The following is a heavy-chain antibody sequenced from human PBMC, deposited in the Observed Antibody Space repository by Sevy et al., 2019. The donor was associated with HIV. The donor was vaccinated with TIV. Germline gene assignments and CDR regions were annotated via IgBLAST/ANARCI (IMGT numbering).Heavy chain of an antibody. CDR2: ISYDGSNK. Sequence: GESLKISCAASGFTFSSYAMHWVRQAPGKGLEWVAVISYDGSNKYYADSVKGRFTISRDNSKNTLYLQMNSLRAEDTAVYYCARDRRDIVVVASGRFYYYGMDVWGQGTTVTVSS. CDR1: GFTFSSYA. D-gene: IGHD2-15*01. J-gene: IGHJ6*02. CDR3: ARDRRDIVVVASGRFYYYGMDV. V-gene: IGHV3-30*04.